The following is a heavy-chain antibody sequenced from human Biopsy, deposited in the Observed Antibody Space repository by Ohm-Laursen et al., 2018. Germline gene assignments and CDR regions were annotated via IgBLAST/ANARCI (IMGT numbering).Heavy chain of an antibody. J-gene: IGHJ4*02. D-gene: IGHD5-12*01. CDR1: GVSINGGRYY. CDR2: IFYSANT. V-gene: IGHV4-31*03. Sequence: SQTLSLTCSVSGVSINGGRYYWNWIRPHPGKGLEWIGNIFYSANTYYNPSLKSRVTISVDTSKNQFSLKLSSVTAADTAVYYCARLGSGDYLPTFFDFWGQGALVTVSS. CDR3: ARLGSGDYLPTFFDF.